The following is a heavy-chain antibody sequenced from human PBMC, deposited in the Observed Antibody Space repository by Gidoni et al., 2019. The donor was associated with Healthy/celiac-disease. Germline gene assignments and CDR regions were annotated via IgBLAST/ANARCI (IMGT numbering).Heavy chain of an antibody. CDR1: GFTFDDYA. CDR2: ISWNSGSI. V-gene: IGHV3-9*01. J-gene: IGHJ3*02. CDR3: AKDTVATIRGAGGAFDI. D-gene: IGHD5-12*01. Sequence: DVQLVESGGGLVQPGRSLRLSCAASGFTFDDYAMHWVRQAPGKGLEWVSGISWNSGSIGYADSVKGRFTIYRDNGKNYLYLQMNSLRAEDTALYYCAKDTVATIRGAGGAFDIWGQGTMVTVSS.